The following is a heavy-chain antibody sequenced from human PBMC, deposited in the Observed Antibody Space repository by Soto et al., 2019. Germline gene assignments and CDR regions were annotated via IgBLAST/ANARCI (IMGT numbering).Heavy chain of an antibody. CDR2: IIPIFGTA. Sequence: QVQLVQSGAEVKKPGSSVKVSCKASGGTFSSYAISWVRQAPGQGLEWMGGIIPIFGTANYAQKFQGRVTITADKSTSTAYMELSSLRSEDTAVYYCARYYDILTGYYRNWFAPWGQGTLVTVSS. CDR1: GGTFSSYA. D-gene: IGHD3-9*01. J-gene: IGHJ5*02. CDR3: ARYYDILTGYYRNWFAP. V-gene: IGHV1-69*06.